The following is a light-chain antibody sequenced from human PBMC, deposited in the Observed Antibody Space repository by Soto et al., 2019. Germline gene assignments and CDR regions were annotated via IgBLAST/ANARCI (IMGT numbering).Light chain of an antibody. J-gene: IGKJ5*01. CDR3: HQANSFPIT. Sequence: DSQMTQSPSSVSASVGDRVTITCRASQGINKWLAWYQQKPGKXPKXLIYAAASLQSGVPSRFSGSGSGTDFTITISSLKPEDGETDDGHQANSFPITFGQGTRLEIK. V-gene: IGKV1-12*01. CDR2: AAA. CDR1: QGINKW.